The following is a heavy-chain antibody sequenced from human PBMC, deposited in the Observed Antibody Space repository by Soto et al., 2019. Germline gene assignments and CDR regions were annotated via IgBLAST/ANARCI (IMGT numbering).Heavy chain of an antibody. Sequence: QVQLVESGGGVVQPGRSLRLSCAASGFTFSNYAMHWVRQAPGKGLEWLAIISYDGDNEYYADSVRGRFTISRDNSKKTLYLQTNNLRHEEPAVYYCAKDGGPVYCNSPGCSAKHFDYWGQGTLVTVSS. J-gene: IGHJ4*02. CDR3: AKDGGPVYCNSPGCSAKHFDY. CDR2: ISYDGDNE. CDR1: GFTFSNYA. D-gene: IGHD2-2*01. V-gene: IGHV3-30*18.